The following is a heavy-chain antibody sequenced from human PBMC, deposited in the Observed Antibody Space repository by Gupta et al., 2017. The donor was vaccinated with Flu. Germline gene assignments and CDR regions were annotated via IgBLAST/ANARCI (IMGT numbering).Heavy chain of an antibody. J-gene: IGHJ3*02. Sequence: EVQLVESGGGLVQPGGSLRLSCAASGFTFSSYEMNWVRQAPGKGLEWVSDISSSGSTIYYADSVKGRFTISRDNAKNSLYLQMNSLRAEDTAVYYCARGGSGWYYLAFDIWGQGTMVTVSS. D-gene: IGHD6-19*01. CDR3: ARGGSGWYYLAFDI. CDR1: GFTFSSYE. CDR2: ISSSGSTI. V-gene: IGHV3-48*03.